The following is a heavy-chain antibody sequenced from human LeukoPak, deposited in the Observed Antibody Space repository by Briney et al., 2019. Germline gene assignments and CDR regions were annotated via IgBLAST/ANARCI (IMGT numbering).Heavy chain of an antibody. V-gene: IGHV3-21*01. Sequence: GGSLRLSCAASGFSFSGYNMNCVRQAPGKGLERASSITSSSAYIYHADSVKGRFTISRDNAKNSLYLQMNSLRAEDTAVYYCARVLRDYYFDFWGQGTLVTVSS. J-gene: IGHJ4*02. CDR2: ITSSSAYI. D-gene: IGHD3-9*01. CDR1: GFSFSGYN. CDR3: ARVLRDYYFDF.